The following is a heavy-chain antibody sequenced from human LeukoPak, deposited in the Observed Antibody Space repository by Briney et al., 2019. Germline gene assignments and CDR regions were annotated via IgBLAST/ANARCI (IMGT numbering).Heavy chain of an antibody. J-gene: IGHJ4*02. CDR3: ARGDSSGYYWSY. V-gene: IGHV1-18*01. CDR2: ISAYSGNT. Sequence: ASVKVSCKASGYTFTSYGISWVRQAPGQGLEWMGGISAYSGNTDSAQKLQGRLTMTTDTSTSTAYMELRSLRSDDTAVYYCARGDSSGYYWSYWGQGTLVTVSS. D-gene: IGHD3-22*01. CDR1: GYTFTSYG.